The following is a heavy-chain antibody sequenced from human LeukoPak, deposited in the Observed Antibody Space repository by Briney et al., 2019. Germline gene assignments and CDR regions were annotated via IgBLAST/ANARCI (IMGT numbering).Heavy chain of an antibody. CDR1: GFTSSSYA. V-gene: IGHV3-30*01. J-gene: IGHJ3*02. Sequence: GGSLRLSCAASGFTSSSYAMHWVRQAPGKGLEWVAVISYDGSDKYYADSVKGRFTISRDNSKNTLYLQMNSLRAEDTAVYYCAREGSGTGSYYKAFDIWGQGTMVTVSS. CDR3: AREGSGTGSYYKAFDI. D-gene: IGHD1-26*01. CDR2: ISYDGSDK.